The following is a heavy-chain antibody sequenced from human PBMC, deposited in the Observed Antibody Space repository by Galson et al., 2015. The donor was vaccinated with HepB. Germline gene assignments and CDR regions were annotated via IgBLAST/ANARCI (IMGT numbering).Heavy chain of an antibody. CDR2: TYYRSKWYN. J-gene: IGHJ4*02. D-gene: IGHD6-13*01. V-gene: IGHV6-1*01. Sequence: CAISGDSVSSDSAAWNWIRQSPSRGLEWLGRTYYRSKWYNDYAVSVKSRITINPDTSKNQFSLQLNSVTPEDTAVYYCASTIARAGSYFDYWGQGTLVTVSS. CDR1: GDSVSSDSAA. CDR3: ASTIARAGSYFDY.